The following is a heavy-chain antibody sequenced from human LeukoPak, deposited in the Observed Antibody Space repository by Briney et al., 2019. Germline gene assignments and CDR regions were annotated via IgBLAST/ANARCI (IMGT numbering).Heavy chain of an antibody. D-gene: IGHD6-13*01. CDR2: LSGSGGST. CDR3: AKAGYSSSWYGGFDY. J-gene: IGHJ4*02. Sequence: GGSLRLSCAASGFTFAGYAMSWVRQAPGKGLEWVSTLSGSGGSTYYADSVKGRFTISRDNSKNTLYLQMNSLRAEDTAVYYCAKAGYSSSWYGGFDYWGQGTLVTVSS. V-gene: IGHV3-23*01. CDR1: GFTFAGYA.